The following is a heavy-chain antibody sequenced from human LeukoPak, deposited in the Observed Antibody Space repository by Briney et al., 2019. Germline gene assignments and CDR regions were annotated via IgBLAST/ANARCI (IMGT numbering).Heavy chain of an antibody. CDR3: ARGSFGTHWYFDP. CDR2: IADDSTAT. Sequence: PGGSLRLSCAASGFTFSSYGMNWVRQAPGKGLEWVSYIADDSTATYYPDSVKGRFTISRDNSKNTLSLLMNSLRAEDTAVYYCARGSFGTHWYFDPWGRGTLVTVSS. J-gene: IGHJ2*01. CDR1: GFTFSSYG. V-gene: IGHV3-23*01. D-gene: IGHD3-10*01.